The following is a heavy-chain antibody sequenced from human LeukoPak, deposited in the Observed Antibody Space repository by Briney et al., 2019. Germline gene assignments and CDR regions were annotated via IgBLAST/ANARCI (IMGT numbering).Heavy chain of an antibody. CDR2: ISSSSSYI. V-gene: IGHV3-21*01. D-gene: IGHD3-9*01. J-gene: IGHJ4*02. Sequence: GGSLRLSCAASGFTFSGYSMNWVRQAPGKGLEWVSSISSSSSYIYCADSVKGRFTISRDNAKNSLYLQMNSLRAEDTAVYYCARDWGFDWLLRASDYWGQGTLVTVSS. CDR3: ARDWGFDWLLRASDY. CDR1: GFTFSGYS.